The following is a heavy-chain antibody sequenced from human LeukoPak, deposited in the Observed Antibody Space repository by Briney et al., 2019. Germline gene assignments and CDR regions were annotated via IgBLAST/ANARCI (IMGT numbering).Heavy chain of an antibody. Sequence: ASVKVSCKASGGTFSSYAISWVRQAPGQGLEWMGGIIPIFGTANYAQKFQGRVTITTDESTSTAYMELSSLRSEDTAVYSCARYGAYSGYDGAAYYYMDVWGKGTTVTASS. D-gene: IGHD5-12*01. CDR3: ARYGAYSGYDGAAYYYMDV. J-gene: IGHJ6*03. CDR1: GGTFSSYA. CDR2: IIPIFGTA. V-gene: IGHV1-69*05.